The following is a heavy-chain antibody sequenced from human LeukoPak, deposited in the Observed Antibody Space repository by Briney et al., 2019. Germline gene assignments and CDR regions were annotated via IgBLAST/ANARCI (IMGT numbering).Heavy chain of an antibody. CDR1: GYSISSGYY. J-gene: IGHJ3*02. V-gene: IGHV4-38-2*02. Sequence: SETLSLTCTVSGYSISSGYYWGWIRQPPGKGLEWIGSIYHSGSTYYNPSLKSRVTISVDTSKNQFTQKLSSVTAADTAVYYCAGSGYSYGKNHDAFDIWGQGTMVTVSS. CDR2: IYHSGST. CDR3: AGSGYSYGKNHDAFDI. D-gene: IGHD5-18*01.